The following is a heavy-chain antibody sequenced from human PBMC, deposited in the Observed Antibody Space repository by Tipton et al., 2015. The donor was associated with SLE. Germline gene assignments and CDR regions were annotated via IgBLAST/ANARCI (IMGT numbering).Heavy chain of an antibody. J-gene: IGHJ4*02. D-gene: IGHD7-27*01. CDR3: ARDPRLGIGYFDY. Sequence: SLRLSCAASGFTLSSYWMSWVRQAPGKGLEWVANIKQDGSEKYYVDSVKGRFTISRDNAKNSLYLQMNSLRAEDTALYYCARDPRLGIGYFDYWGQGTLVTVSS. CDR1: GFTLSSYW. CDR2: IKQDGSEK. V-gene: IGHV3-7*03.